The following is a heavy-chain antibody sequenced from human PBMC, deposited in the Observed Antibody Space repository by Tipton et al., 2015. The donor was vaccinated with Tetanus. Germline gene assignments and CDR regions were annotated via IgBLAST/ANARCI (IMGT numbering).Heavy chain of an antibody. V-gene: IGHV4-39*07. CDR3: ARDQGGGRVARLNWFGP. Sequence: VKPSETLSLTCTVSGASISSNTYYWGWIRQPPGKGLEWIASVSYSGSTFYNPSLKSRVNISVDTSKNQFSLRLTSVTAADTAVYYCARDQGGGRVARLNWFGPWGQGTLVTVSS. J-gene: IGHJ5*02. CDR2: VSYSGST. CDR1: GASISSNTYY. D-gene: IGHD3-16*01.